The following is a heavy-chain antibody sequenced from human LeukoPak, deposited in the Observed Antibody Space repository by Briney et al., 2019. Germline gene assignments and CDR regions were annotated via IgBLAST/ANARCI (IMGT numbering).Heavy chain of an antibody. J-gene: IGHJ4*02. D-gene: IGHD3-22*01. CDR2: INHSGST. CDR3: ARRFYYDSSGYYFERPFDY. CDR1: GGSFSGYY. V-gene: IGHV4-34*01. Sequence: KTSETLSLTCAVYGGSFSGYYWSWIRQPPGKGLEWIGEINHSGSTNYNPSLKSRVTISVDTSKNQFSLKLSSVTAADTAVYYCARRFYYDSSGYYFERPFDYWGQGTLVTVSS.